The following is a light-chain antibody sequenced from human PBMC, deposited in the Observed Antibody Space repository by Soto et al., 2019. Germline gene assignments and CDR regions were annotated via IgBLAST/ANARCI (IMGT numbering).Light chain of an antibody. V-gene: IGKV3-15*01. CDR1: QSVSSN. CDR3: QQFYNWPRT. J-gene: IGKJ1*01. Sequence: EIVMTQSPGTLSVSPGERATLSCRASQSVSSNLAWYQQKPGQAPRLLIYGASTRATGIPARFSGXXXXXXXXXTISSLQSEDFAVYYCQQFYNWPRTFGQGTKVEIK. CDR2: GAS.